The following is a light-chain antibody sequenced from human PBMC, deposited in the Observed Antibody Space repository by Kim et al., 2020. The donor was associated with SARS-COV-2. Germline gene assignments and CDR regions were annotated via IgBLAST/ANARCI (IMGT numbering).Light chain of an antibody. CDR2: KDS. Sequence: SYELTQPPSVSVSPGQTARITCSGDALPKQYAYWYQQKPGQAPVLVIYKDSERPTGIPERFSGSSSGTTVTLTISGVQAEDVADYYCQSADSSGTYVVFGGGTQLTVL. CDR1: ALPKQY. V-gene: IGLV3-25*03. J-gene: IGLJ2*01. CDR3: QSADSSGTYVV.